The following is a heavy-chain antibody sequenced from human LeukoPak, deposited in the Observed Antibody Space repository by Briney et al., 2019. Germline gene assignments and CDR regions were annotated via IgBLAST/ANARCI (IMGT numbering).Heavy chain of an antibody. J-gene: IGHJ4*02. Sequence: GGSLRLSCAASGFTFSSHGMSWVRQAPGKGLEWVSTISGSGDNTYYADSVKGRFTISRENSKNTLYLQMNSLRAEDTAVYYCAKVTYGSGTYGAFDYWGQGTLVTVSS. CDR2: ISGSGDNT. V-gene: IGHV3-23*01. D-gene: IGHD3-10*01. CDR3: AKVTYGSGTYGAFDY. CDR1: GFTFSSHG.